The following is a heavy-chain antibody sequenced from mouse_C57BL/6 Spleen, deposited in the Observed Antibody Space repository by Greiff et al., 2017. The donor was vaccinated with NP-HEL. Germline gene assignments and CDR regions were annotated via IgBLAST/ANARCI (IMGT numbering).Heavy chain of an antibody. V-gene: IGHV5-9-1*02. J-gene: IGHJ4*01. D-gene: IGHD2-2*01. CDR1: GFTFSSYA. Sequence: DVMLVESGEGLVKPGGSLKLSCAASGFTFSSYAMSWVRQTPEKRLEWVAYISSGGDYIYYADTVKGRFTISRDNARNTLYLQMSSLKSEDTAMYYCTREGGYYGYDKVAMDYWGQGTSVTVSS. CDR3: TREGGYYGYDKVAMDY. CDR2: ISSGGDYI.